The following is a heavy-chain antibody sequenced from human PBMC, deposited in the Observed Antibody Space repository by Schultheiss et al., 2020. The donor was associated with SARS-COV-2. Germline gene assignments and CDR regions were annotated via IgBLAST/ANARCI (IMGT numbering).Heavy chain of an antibody. Sequence: GSLRLSCTVSGGSISSGGYYWSWIRQPPGKGLEWIGYIYYSGSTNYNPSLKSRVTISVDTSKNQFSLKLSSVTAADTAVYYCARGGAIWFADYWGQGTLVTVSS. CDR2: IYYSGST. D-gene: IGHD3-10*01. CDR1: GGSISSGGYY. V-gene: IGHV4-61*08. J-gene: IGHJ4*02. CDR3: ARGGAIWFADY.